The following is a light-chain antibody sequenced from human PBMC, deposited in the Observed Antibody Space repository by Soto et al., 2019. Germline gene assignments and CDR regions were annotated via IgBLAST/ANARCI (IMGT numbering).Light chain of an antibody. Sequence: QSALTQPASVFGSPGQSITISCTGTSSDVGGYNFVSWYQQHPGNAPKLTIYEVSNRPSGVSNRFSGSKSGNTASLTISGLQPEDEADYYCSSYTTSSTVVFGTGTKVTVL. CDR1: SSDVGGYNF. CDR2: EVS. J-gene: IGLJ1*01. V-gene: IGLV2-14*03. CDR3: SSYTTSSTVV.